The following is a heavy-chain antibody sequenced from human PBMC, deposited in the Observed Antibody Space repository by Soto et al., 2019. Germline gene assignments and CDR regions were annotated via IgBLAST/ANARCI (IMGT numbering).Heavy chain of an antibody. J-gene: IGHJ5*02. Sequence: QVQLVQSGGEVKRPGASVKVSCKTSGYTFSNYGITWVRQAPGQPLEWLGWISLYSDGTNYAQKFQGRVSMTTDTSTTTAYMELSSQRSDDTAVYYCARVVPGAQAWFGPWGQGTLVTVSS. CDR2: ISLYSDGT. V-gene: IGHV1-18*01. CDR1: GYTFSNYG. D-gene: IGHD2-2*01. CDR3: ARVVPGAQAWFGP.